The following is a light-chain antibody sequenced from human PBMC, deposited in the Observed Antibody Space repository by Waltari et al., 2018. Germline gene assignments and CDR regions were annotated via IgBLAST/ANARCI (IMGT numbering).Light chain of an antibody. V-gene: IGKV4-1*01. CDR1: QSVLYSSNNKNY. CDR2: WAS. Sequence: DIVMTQSPDSLAVSLGERATIKCKSSQSVLYSSNNKNYLAWYQQKPGQPPKLLIYWASTRESGVHDRFSGSGSGTDFTLTISSLQAEDVAVYYCQQYYSTPLTFGGGTKVEIK. CDR3: QQYYSTPLT. J-gene: IGKJ4*01.